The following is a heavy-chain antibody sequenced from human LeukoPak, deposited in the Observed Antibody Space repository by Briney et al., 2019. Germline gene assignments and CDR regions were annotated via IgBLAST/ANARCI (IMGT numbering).Heavy chain of an antibody. CDR2: IYYPGST. D-gene: IGHD4-11*01. Sequence: PSETLSLTCTVSGGSIGSSGFYWAWIRQPPGKGLDWIGSIYYPGSTHYNPSLKSRVTISVDTSKNQFSLKLSSVTAADTAVYYCARVSVTTLFYYYYYMDVWGKGTTVTVSS. J-gene: IGHJ6*03. V-gene: IGHV4-39*07. CDR3: ARVSVTTLFYYYYYMDV. CDR1: GGSIGSSGFY.